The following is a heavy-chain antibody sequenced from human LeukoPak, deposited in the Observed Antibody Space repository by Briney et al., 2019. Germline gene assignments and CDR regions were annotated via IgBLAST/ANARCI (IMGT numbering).Heavy chain of an antibody. Sequence: PSETLSLTCTVSGGSISSYYWSWIRKPPGKGLEWIGYLSYSGSTNYNPSLKSRVTISVDTSKNQFSLKLSSVTAADTAVYYCARGEYNYGGHNWFDPWGQGILVTVSS. V-gene: IGHV4-59*01. CDR2: LSYSGST. CDR3: ARGEYNYGGHNWFDP. D-gene: IGHD5-18*01. J-gene: IGHJ5*02. CDR1: GGSISSYY.